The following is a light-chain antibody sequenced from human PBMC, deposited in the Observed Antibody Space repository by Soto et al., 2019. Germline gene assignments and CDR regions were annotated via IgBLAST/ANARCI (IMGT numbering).Light chain of an antibody. CDR3: CSYAGSYTWV. J-gene: IGLJ3*02. Sequence: QSALTQPRSVSGSPGQSVTISCTGTSSDVGNYNYVSWYQQHPGKAPKVMIYDVNKWPSGVPDRFSGSKSGNTASLTISGLQAEDEADYYCCSYAGSYTWVFGGGTKVTVL. CDR2: DVN. V-gene: IGLV2-11*01. CDR1: SSDVGNYNY.